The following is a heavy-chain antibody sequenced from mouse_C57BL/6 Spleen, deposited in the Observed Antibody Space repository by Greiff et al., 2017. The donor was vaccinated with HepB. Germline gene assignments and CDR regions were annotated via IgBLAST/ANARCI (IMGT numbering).Heavy chain of an antibody. Sequence: QVQLQQPGAELVGPGSSVKLSCKASGYTFTSYWMHWVKQRPIQGLEWIGNIDPSDSETHYNQKFKDKATLTVDKSSSTAYMQLSSLTSEDSAVYYCARDGYYYFDYWGQGTTLTVSS. CDR3: ARDGYYYFDY. J-gene: IGHJ2*01. CDR1: GYTFTSYW. D-gene: IGHD2-3*01. CDR2: IDPSDSET. V-gene: IGHV1-52*01.